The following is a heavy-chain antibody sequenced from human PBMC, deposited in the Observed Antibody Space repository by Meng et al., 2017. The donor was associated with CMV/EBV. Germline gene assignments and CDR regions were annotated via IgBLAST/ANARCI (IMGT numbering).Heavy chain of an antibody. Sequence: SETLSLTCAVYGGSFSGYYWSWIRQPPGKGLEWIGEINHSGSTNYNPSLKSRVTISVDTSKNQFSLKLSSVTAADTAVYYCARDLGIVVVPADYYYGMDVWGQGTTVTVSS. CDR2: INHSGST. V-gene: IGHV4-34*01. D-gene: IGHD2-2*01. CDR1: GGSFSGYY. CDR3: ARDLGIVVVPADYYYGMDV. J-gene: IGHJ6*02.